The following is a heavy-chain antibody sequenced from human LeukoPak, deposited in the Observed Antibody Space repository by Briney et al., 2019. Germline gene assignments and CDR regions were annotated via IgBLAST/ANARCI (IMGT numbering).Heavy chain of an antibody. V-gene: IGHV3-48*01. D-gene: IGHD2-15*01. CDR1: GFTFSRYS. CDR2: IRSSSSSI. CDR3: ARDMNGIVVTATAAFDY. J-gene: IGHJ4*02. Sequence: PGGSLRLSCAASGFTFSRYSMNWVRQAPGKGLEWVSNIRSSSSSIHYADSVKGRFTTSRDNAMNSLYLQMNSLRAEDTAVYYCARDMNGIVVTATAAFDYWGQGTLVTVSS.